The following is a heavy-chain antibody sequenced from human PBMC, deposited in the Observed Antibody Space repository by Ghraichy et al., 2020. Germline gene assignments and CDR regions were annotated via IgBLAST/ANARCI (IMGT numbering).Heavy chain of an antibody. D-gene: IGHD3-9*01. CDR1: GFTFSNAW. J-gene: IGHJ4*02. V-gene: IGHV3-15*01. CDR3: TTEPYYDILTGYYETVGDDY. Sequence: GSLRLSCAASGFTFSNAWMSWVRQAPGKGLEWVGRIKSKTDGGTTDYAAPVKGRFTISRDDSKNTLYLQMNSLKTEDTAVYYCTTEPYYDILTGYYETVGDDYWGQGTLVTVSS. CDR2: IKSKTDGGTT.